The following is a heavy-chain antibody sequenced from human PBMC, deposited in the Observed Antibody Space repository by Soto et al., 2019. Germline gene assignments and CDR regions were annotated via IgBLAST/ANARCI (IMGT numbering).Heavy chain of an antibody. V-gene: IGHV4-59*01. J-gene: IGHJ2*01. D-gene: IGHD2-15*01. CDR2: IYYSGST. CDR1: GGSISSYY. CDR3: ARDFGGRTFDL. Sequence: QVQLQESGPGLVKPSETLSLTCTVSGGSISSYYWSWIRQPPGKGLEWIGYIYYSGSTNYNPSLKSRVTISVDTSKNQFSLKLSYVTAADTAVYYCARDFGGRTFDLWGRGTLVTVSS.